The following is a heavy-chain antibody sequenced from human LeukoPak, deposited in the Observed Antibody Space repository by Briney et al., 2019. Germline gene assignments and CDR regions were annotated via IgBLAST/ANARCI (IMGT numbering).Heavy chain of an antibody. J-gene: IGHJ4*02. CDR1: GGSFSGYY. D-gene: IGHD1-26*01. Sequence: PSETLSLTCAVYGGSFSGYYWNRIRQPPRKGLEWIGEINHSGGTNYNPSLKSRVTISVDTSKNHFSLKLSSVTAADTAVYYCAIQATQRQIVGAIGEFDYWGQGILVTVSS. V-gene: IGHV4-34*01. CDR2: INHSGGT. CDR3: AIQATQRQIVGAIGEFDY.